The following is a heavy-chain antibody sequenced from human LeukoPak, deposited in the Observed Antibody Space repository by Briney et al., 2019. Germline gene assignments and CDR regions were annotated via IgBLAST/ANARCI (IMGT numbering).Heavy chain of an antibody. CDR3: ARDPYSSGWYKDAFDI. Sequence: PGGSLRLSCAASGFTFSSYSMNWVRQAPGKGLEWVSSISGSSSYINYADSVKGRFTISRDNAQNSLFLQLNSLRAEDTAVYYCARDPYSSGWYKDAFDIWGQGTMVTVSS. CDR1: GFTFSSYS. D-gene: IGHD6-19*01. J-gene: IGHJ3*02. CDR2: ISGSSSYI. V-gene: IGHV3-21*01.